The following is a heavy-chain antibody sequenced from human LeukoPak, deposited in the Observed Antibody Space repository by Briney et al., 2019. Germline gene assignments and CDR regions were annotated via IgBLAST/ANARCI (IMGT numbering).Heavy chain of an antibody. V-gene: IGHV3-48*03. CDR3: YAVIDF. CDR1: GFTFSSYE. Sequence: PGGSLRLSCAASGFTFSSYEMNWIRQTPGKGLEWISYISNSGSTKYYADSVKGRFTISRDNAKKSVCLQMNSLRAEDTAVYYCYAVIDFWGQGTLVTVSS. CDR2: ISNSGSTK. J-gene: IGHJ4*02.